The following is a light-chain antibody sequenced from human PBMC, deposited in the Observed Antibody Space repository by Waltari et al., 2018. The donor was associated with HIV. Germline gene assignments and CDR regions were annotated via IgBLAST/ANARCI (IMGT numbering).Light chain of an antibody. J-gene: IGLJ3*02. V-gene: IGLV2-8*01. CDR3: LSYAGSNNLV. Sequence: QSALTQPPSASGSPGQSVTISCTGTKSDVDMYNYVSWYQQHPGKAPKLIIYAGPRRPSGVPDRFSASKSGNTAFLTVSGLQAEDEADYYCLSYAGSNNLVFGGGTKVTVL. CDR1: KSDVDMYNY. CDR2: AGP.